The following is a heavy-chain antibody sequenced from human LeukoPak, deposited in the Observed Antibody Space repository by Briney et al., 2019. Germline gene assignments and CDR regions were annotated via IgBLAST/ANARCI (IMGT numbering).Heavy chain of an antibody. CDR1: GGSISSGGYY. CDR3: AREPRITMVRGVIIGYFDY. CDR2: ICYCGST. V-gene: IGHV4-31*03. J-gene: IGHJ4*02. Sequence: PSQTLSLTCTVSGGSISSGGYYWSWIRQHPGKGLEWIGYICYCGSTYYNPSLKSRVTISVDTSKNQFSLKLSSVTAADTAVYYCAREPRITMVRGVIIGYFDYWGQGTLVTVSS. D-gene: IGHD3-10*01.